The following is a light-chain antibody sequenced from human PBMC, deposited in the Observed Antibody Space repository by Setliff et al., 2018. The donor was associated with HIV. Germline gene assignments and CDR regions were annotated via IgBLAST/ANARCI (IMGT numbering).Light chain of an antibody. Sequence: SYELTQPPSVSVAPGKTAKITCGGNNIGGKSVHWYQQKPGQAPVLVVYDDSDRPSGIPERFSGSNSGNTVTLTISGVEAGDEADYYCQVWDNNSDHVVFGGGTKVTVL. CDR3: QVWDNNSDHVV. J-gene: IGLJ2*01. CDR1: NIGGKS. V-gene: IGLV3-21*03. CDR2: DDS.